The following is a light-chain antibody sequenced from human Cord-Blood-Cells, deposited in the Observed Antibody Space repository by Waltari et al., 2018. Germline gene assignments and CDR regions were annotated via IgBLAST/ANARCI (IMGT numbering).Light chain of an antibody. Sequence: EIVLTQSPATLSAPPGERATLSCRASQSVSSYLACYQQKPGQAPRLLIYAASTRATGIPARFSGSGSGTDFTLTISSLEPEDFAVYYCQQRSNWPPLTFGGGTKVEIK. CDR3: QQRSNWPPLT. V-gene: IGKV3-11*01. CDR2: AAS. CDR1: QSVSSY. J-gene: IGKJ4*01.